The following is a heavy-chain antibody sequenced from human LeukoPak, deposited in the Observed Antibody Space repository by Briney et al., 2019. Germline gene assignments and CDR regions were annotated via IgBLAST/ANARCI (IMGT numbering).Heavy chain of an antibody. V-gene: IGHV3-23*01. Sequence: VGTLRLSCAASGFTFRSYAMSWVRQAPGKGLEWVSAICASGGSTYYADSVKGLFTISRDNTKNTLYLQMNILGAEDTVVYYGAKVDGITSFECFDYWGQGTLVTVSS. CDR1: GFTFRSYA. CDR2: ICASGGST. J-gene: IGHJ4*02. CDR3: AKVDGITSFECFDY. D-gene: IGHD3-3*01.